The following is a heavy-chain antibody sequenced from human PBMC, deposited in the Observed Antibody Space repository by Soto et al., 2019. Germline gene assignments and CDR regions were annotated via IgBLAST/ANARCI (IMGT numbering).Heavy chain of an antibody. CDR2: ISAYNGNT. V-gene: IGHV1-18*01. CDR1: GYTFTNFG. J-gene: IGHJ4*02. CDR3: ARGRTPIDD. D-gene: IGHD2-15*01. Sequence: ASVKVSCKTSGYTFTNFGISWVRQAPGQGLEWMGWISAYNGNTNYARKFQGRVTMTTDTSTSTAYMEVRSLRSDDTAVYYCARGRTPIDDWGQGTLVTVSS.